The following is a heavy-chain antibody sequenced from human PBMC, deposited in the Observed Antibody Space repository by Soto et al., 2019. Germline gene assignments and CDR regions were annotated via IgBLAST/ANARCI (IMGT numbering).Heavy chain of an antibody. CDR1: GFTFSGYY. D-gene: IGHD5-12*01. Sequence: LRLSFAASGFTFSGYYMHWVRQAPGKLLEWVAVISYDGSTEYYADSVKGRFTISRDNSANRLFLQMNSLRPEDTAVYYCTKDDGYNDSTYYNYFGMEVWGQGTSVNVSS. CDR3: TKDDGYNDSTYYNYFGMEV. CDR2: ISYDGSTE. V-gene: IGHV3-30*18. J-gene: IGHJ6*01.